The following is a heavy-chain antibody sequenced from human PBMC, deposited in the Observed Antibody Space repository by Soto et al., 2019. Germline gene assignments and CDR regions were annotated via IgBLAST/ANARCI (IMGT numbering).Heavy chain of an antibody. CDR2: IYYSGST. Sequence: SETLSLTCTVSGGSISSSSYYWGWIRQPPGKGLEWIGSIYYSGSTYYNPSLKSRDTISVDTSKNQFSLKLSSVTAADTAVYYCARQGRRAVYGGGFDYWGQGTLVTVSS. CDR3: ARQGRRAVYGGGFDY. V-gene: IGHV4-39*01. CDR1: GGSISSSSYY. J-gene: IGHJ4*02. D-gene: IGHD2-8*01.